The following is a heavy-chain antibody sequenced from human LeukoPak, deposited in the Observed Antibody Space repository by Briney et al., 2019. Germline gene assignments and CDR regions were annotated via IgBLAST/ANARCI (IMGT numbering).Heavy chain of an antibody. Sequence: SETLSLTRSVSVGSLGSAHYHWNWIRHLPGKGLEWIGVILDTGGTYYNPSLEGRLAISVDTRKNQFSLKLSSVTAADTAVYYCAREVEVPVIPKYGDHFYHGMDVWGQGTTVTVSS. D-gene: IGHD7-27*01. CDR2: ILDTGGT. CDR1: VGSLGSAHYH. CDR3: AREVEVPVIPKYGDHFYHGMDV. V-gene: IGHV4-31*03. J-gene: IGHJ6*02.